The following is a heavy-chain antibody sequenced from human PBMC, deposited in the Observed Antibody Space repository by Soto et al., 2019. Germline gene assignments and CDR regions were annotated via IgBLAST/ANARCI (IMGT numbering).Heavy chain of an antibody. D-gene: IGHD3-16*01. CDR1: GVTFSSYA. Sequence: PVGSLRLSCAASGVTFSSYAMPWVRQAPGKGLEWVAVISYDGSNKYYADSVKGRFTISRDNSKNTLYLQMNSLRAEDTAVYFGITFGGATSGFLHWGQGTLVTVSS. CDR3: ITFGGATSGFLH. CDR2: ISYDGSNK. J-gene: IGHJ4*02. V-gene: IGHV3-30-3*01.